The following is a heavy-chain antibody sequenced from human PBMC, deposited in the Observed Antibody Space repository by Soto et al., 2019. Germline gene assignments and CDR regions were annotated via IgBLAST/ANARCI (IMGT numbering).Heavy chain of an antibody. CDR3: ATGRSGYSGYETYYYYGMDV. CDR2: IIPIFGTA. V-gene: IGHV1-69*06. CDR1: GGTFSSYA. Sequence: QVQLVQSGAEVKKPGSSVKVSCKASGGTFSSYAISWVRQAPGQGLEWMGGIIPIFGTANYAQKFQGRVRITADKSTSTAYMELSSLRSEDTAVYYCATGRSGYSGYETYYYYGMDVWGQGTTVTVSS. D-gene: IGHD5-12*01. J-gene: IGHJ6*02.